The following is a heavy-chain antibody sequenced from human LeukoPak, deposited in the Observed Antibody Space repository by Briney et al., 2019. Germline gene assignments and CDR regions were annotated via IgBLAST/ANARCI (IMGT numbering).Heavy chain of an antibody. V-gene: IGHV4-30-2*01. D-gene: IGHD4-4*01. CDR3: ARKGGDYSKNRFDP. J-gene: IGHJ5*02. CDR2: IYHSGST. Sequence: SETLSLTCAVSGGSISSGGYSWSWIRQPPGTGLEWLGYIYHSGSTYYNPSLKSRVTISVDRSKNQFSLKLNSVTAADTAVYYCARKGGDYSKNRFDPWGQGTLVTVSS. CDR1: GGSISSGGYS.